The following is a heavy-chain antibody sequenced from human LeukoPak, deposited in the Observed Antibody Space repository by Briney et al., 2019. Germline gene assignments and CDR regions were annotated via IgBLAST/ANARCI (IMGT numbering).Heavy chain of an antibody. V-gene: IGHV3-48*04. CDR3: ARVPPRIRGGTFDI. D-gene: IGHD2-15*01. Sequence: GGSLRLSCAASGFTLSTYWMSWVRQTPGKGLEWVSYISGGAGTIYYADFVKGRCTISRDNAKNSLYLQMNSLRAEDTAVYYCARVPPRIRGGTFDIWGQGTMVTVSS. J-gene: IGHJ3*02. CDR2: ISGGAGTI. CDR1: GFTLSTYW.